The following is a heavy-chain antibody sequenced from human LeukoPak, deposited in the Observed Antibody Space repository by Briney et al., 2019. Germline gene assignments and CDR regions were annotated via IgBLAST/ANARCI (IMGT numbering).Heavy chain of an antibody. CDR1: GFIVGSKY. CDR3: ARAAFASSWYEGGLDV. CDR2: IYSGGAT. D-gene: IGHD6-13*01. Sequence: GGSLRLSCTVSGFIVGSKYMSWVRQAPGKGLEWVAVIYSGGATYYAGSVKGRFTISRDNTKNTLYLQMNSLEAEARAVYYCARAAFASSWYEGGLDVWGQGTFVTVSS. V-gene: IGHV3-66*01. J-gene: IGHJ6*02.